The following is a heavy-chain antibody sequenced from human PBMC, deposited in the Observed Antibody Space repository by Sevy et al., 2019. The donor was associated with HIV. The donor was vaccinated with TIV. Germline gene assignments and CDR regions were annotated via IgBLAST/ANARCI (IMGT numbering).Heavy chain of an antibody. CDR3: AREAGYTTGWSPGNY. CDR2: ISYNGVLK. Sequence: GGSLRLSCAASGFTFKTHAMHWVRQAPGKGLEWVALISYNGVLKNYGESVRGRFTISRDNLKNTLYLQMNSLRAEDTALYYCAREAGYTTGWSPGNYWGQGTLVTVSS. J-gene: IGHJ4*02. CDR1: GFTFKTHA. V-gene: IGHV3-30*14. D-gene: IGHD6-19*01.